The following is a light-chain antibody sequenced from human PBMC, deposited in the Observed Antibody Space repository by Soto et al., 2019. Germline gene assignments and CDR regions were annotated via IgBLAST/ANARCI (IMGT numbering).Light chain of an antibody. Sequence: QSALTQPASVSGSPGQSITISCTGTXSDVGYYNYVSWYQHHPGKVPKLMIYEVSNRPSGVSNRFSGSKSGNTASLTISGLQAEDEADYYCSSYTTSSTQVFGGGTKLTVL. V-gene: IGLV2-14*01. CDR1: XSDVGYYNY. CDR2: EVS. J-gene: IGLJ3*02. CDR3: SSYTTSSTQV.